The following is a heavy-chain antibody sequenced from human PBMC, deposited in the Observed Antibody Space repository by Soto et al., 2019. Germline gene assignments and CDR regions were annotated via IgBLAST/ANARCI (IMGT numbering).Heavy chain of an antibody. Sequence: GGSLRLSCAASGFTFDDYAMHWVRQTPGKGLEWVSGISWKSGSIGYADSVKGRFTISRDNAKNSLYLQMNSLRSDDTALYYCAKGPYVDYVYYFDYWGQGTLVTVSS. CDR1: GFTFDDYA. V-gene: IGHV3-9*01. J-gene: IGHJ4*02. CDR3: AKGPYVDYVYYFDY. D-gene: IGHD4-17*01. CDR2: ISWKSGSI.